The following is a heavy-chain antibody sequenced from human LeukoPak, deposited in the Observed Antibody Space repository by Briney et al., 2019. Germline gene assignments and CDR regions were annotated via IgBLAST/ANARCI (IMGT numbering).Heavy chain of an antibody. V-gene: IGHV4-31*03. Sequence: SQTLSLTCTVSGGSISSGGYYWSSLRQHPGTGLEWIGYIYYSGNTYYNPSLKSRFTISVDASKNQFSLKLSSVTAADTAVYYCARDYGDYVAFDIWGQGTMVTVSS. J-gene: IGHJ3*02. CDR2: IYYSGNT. CDR1: GGSISSGGYY. CDR3: ARDYGDYVAFDI. D-gene: IGHD4-17*01.